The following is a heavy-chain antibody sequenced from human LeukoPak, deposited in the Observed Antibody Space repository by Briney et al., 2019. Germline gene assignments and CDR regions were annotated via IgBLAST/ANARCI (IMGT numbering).Heavy chain of an antibody. CDR3: ARGLGG. Sequence: SSKTLSLTCAVYGGSFSGYYWSWIRQPPGKGLEWIGEINHSGSTNYNPSLKSRVTISVDTSKNQFSLKLSSVTAADTAVYYCARGLGGWGQGTLVTVSS. CDR1: GGSFSGYY. J-gene: IGHJ4*02. D-gene: IGHD3-10*01. V-gene: IGHV4-34*01. CDR2: INHSGST.